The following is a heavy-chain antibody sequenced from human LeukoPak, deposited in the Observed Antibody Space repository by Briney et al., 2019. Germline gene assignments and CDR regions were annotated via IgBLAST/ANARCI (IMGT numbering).Heavy chain of an antibody. CDR3: ARLHIVVVTASTFDY. CDR2: ISYDGSNK. D-gene: IGHD2-21*02. V-gene: IGHV3-30-3*01. CDR1: GFTFSSYA. Sequence: GGSLRLSCAASGFTFSSYAMHWVRQAPGKGLEWVAVISYDGSNKYYADSVKGRFTISRDNSKNTLYLQMNSLRAEDTAVYYCARLHIVVVTASTFDYWGQGTLVTVSS. J-gene: IGHJ4*02.